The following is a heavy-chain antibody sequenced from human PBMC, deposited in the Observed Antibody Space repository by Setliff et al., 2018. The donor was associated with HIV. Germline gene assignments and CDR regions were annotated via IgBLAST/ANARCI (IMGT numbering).Heavy chain of an antibody. CDR3: ARLLEGPDYSSDFRYFDWFPDV. Sequence: SETLSLTCTVSGSSISDYHWTWIRQSPGKGLEWIGFLYPNGTSKYNPSLQSRVSISIDMAKSLFSLELSSVTAADTAVYYCARLLEGPDYSSDFRYFDWFPDVWGQGTLVTVSS. CDR2: LYPNGTS. CDR1: GSSISDYH. J-gene: IGHJ4*02. V-gene: IGHV4-4*08. D-gene: IGHD3-9*01.